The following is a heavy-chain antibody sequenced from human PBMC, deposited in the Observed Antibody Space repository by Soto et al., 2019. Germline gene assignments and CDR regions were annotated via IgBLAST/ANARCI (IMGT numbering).Heavy chain of an antibody. CDR2: IYSSGST. Sequence: QVQLQESGPGLVKPSETLSLTCTVSGGSINSYYWSWIRQSPEKGLEWIGYIYSSGSTNYNPSLKSRVTISVDTSKNQFSLKLSSVTAADTAVYYCVRQYCSSTRCYQYFDYWGQGTLVTVSS. CDR3: VRQYCSSTRCYQYFDY. J-gene: IGHJ4*02. CDR1: GGSINSYY. V-gene: IGHV4-59*08. D-gene: IGHD2-2*01.